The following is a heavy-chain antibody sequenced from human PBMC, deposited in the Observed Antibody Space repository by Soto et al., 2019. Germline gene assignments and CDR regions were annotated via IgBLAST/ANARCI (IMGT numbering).Heavy chain of an antibody. CDR3: AKKFRYRHEMIDY. D-gene: IGHD1-20*01. J-gene: IGHJ4*02. CDR2: ISGSGGST. V-gene: IGHV3-23*01. Sequence: GGSLRLSCAAPGFTFSSYAMSWVRQAPGKGLEWVSAISGSGGSTYYADSVKGRFTISRDNSKNTLYLQMNSLRAEDTAVYYCAKKFRYRHEMIDYWGQGTLVTVPQ. CDR1: GFTFSSYA.